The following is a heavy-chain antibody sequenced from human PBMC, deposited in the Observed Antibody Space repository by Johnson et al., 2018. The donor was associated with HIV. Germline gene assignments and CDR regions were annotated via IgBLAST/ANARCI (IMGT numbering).Heavy chain of an antibody. J-gene: IGHJ3*02. Sequence: QVQLVESGGGVVQPGRSLRLSCAASGFTFDDYAMHWVREAPGKGLEWVAVIWYDGSNKYYADSVKGRFTISRDNAKNSLFLQMNSLRAEDTAVYYCSSEGGGAFDIWGQGTMVTVSS. CDR2: IWYDGSNK. CDR1: GFTFDDYA. D-gene: IGHD2-15*01. V-gene: IGHV3-33*08. CDR3: SSEGGGAFDI.